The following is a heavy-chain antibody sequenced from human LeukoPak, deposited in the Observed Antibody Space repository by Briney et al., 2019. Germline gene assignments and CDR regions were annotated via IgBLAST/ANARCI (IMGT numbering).Heavy chain of an antibody. CDR1: GYTFTSYD. J-gene: IGHJ1*01. CDR2: MNPNSGNT. V-gene: IGHV1-8*01. D-gene: IGHD6-13*01. Sequence: ASVKVSCKASGYTFTSYDINWVRQATGQGLEWMGWMNPNSGNTGYAQKFQGRVTTTRNTSISTAYMELSSLRSEDTAVYYCASSIAAAGKLYFQHWGQGTLVTVSS. CDR3: ASSIAAAGKLYFQH.